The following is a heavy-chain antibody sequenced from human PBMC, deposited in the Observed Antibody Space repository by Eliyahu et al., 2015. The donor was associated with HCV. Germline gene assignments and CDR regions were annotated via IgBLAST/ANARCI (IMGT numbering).Heavy chain of an antibody. J-gene: IGHJ4*02. V-gene: IGHV4-39*01. Sequence: QLQLQESGPGVVKPSETLSLTCTVSGXSXXRSGRYXGXXRQPPGKGLEWIGSIYESGITFYNPSLKSRLTMSVDTSKNQFSLKVTSVTAADTAGYYCARSAVIHSYGRDYFDDWGQGTLVTVSS. CDR3: ARSAVIHSYGRDYFDD. CDR2: IYESGIT. CDR1: GXSXXRSGRY. D-gene: IGHD5-18*01.